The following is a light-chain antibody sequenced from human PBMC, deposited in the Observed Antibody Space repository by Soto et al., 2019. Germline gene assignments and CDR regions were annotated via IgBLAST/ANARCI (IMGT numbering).Light chain of an antibody. CDR3: QQHDSYSPYT. CDR2: EKS. CDR1: GPISGW. J-gene: IGKJ2*01. V-gene: IGKV1-5*03. Sequence: DIQMTQSPSTLSASVGDRVIITCRASGPISGWWAWYQQKPGTAPTLLNYEKSTCENGVPSRFSGSGAGTEFPLTIISRQPDEVATYYCQQHDSYSPYTFGQGTKLEIK.